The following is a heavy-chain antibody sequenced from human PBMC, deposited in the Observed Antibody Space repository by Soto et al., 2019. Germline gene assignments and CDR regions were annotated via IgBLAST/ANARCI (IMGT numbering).Heavy chain of an antibody. Sequence: QVQLVQSGAEVKKPGASVKVSCKASGYTFTSYAMHWVRQAPGQRLEWMGWSNAGNGNTKYSQKFQGRVTITRDTSASKAYMELCSLRSEDTAVYYCARVQMVRGVIIEHLDYWGQGTLVTVSS. CDR2: SNAGNGNT. CDR1: GYTFTSYA. V-gene: IGHV1-3*01. CDR3: ARVQMVRGVIIEHLDY. J-gene: IGHJ4*02. D-gene: IGHD3-10*01.